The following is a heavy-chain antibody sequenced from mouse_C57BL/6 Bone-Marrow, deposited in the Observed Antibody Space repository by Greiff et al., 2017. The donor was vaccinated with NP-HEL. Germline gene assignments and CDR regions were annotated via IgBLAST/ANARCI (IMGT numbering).Heavy chain of an antibody. Sequence: GGGLVQPKGSLKLSCAASGFSFNTYAMNWVRQAPGKGLEWVARIRSKSNNYATYYADSVKDRFTISRDDSESMLYLQMNNLKTEDTAMYYCASVYYDCDAWFAYWGQGTLVTVSA. V-gene: IGHV10-1*01. CDR2: IRSKSNNYAT. CDR3: ASVYYDCDAWFAY. J-gene: IGHJ3*01. D-gene: IGHD2-4*01. CDR1: GFSFNTYA.